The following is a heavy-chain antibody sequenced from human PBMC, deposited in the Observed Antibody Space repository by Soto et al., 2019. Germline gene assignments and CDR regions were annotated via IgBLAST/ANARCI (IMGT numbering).Heavy chain of an antibody. D-gene: IGHD6-19*01. Sequence: SVKVSCKASGGTFSSYAISWVRQAPGQGLEWMGGIIPIFGTANYAQKFQGRVTITADESTSTAYMELSSLRSEDTAVYYCARGMKAVAGNAFDIRGQGTMVTVSS. V-gene: IGHV1-69*13. CDR1: GGTFSSYA. CDR2: IIPIFGTA. CDR3: ARGMKAVAGNAFDI. J-gene: IGHJ3*02.